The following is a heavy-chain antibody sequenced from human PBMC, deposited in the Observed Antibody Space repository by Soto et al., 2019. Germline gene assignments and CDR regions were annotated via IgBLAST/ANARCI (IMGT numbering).Heavy chain of an antibody. J-gene: IGHJ6*02. V-gene: IGHV3-30*18. Sequence: GSLRLSCAASGFTFNNYGMNWVRQAPGKGLEWVAIISNDGSNKYYIESVRGRFTISRDNSKNMLFLQMNSLRVEDTAVYFCTKDGRFDSDGSLYYYYYGMDVWGQGTTVTVSS. D-gene: IGHD2-15*01. CDR1: GFTFNNYG. CDR3: TKDGRFDSDGSLYYYYYGMDV. CDR2: ISNDGSNK.